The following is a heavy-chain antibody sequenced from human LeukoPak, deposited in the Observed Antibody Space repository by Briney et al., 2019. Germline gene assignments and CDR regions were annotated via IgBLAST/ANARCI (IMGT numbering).Heavy chain of an antibody. V-gene: IGHV4-59*01. CDR3: ARGRSSMVRGYYYYYMDV. CDR2: IYYSGTT. J-gene: IGHJ6*03. Sequence: KSSETLSLTCTVSGGSISNYYWNWIRQPPGKGLEWIGYIYYSGTTNYNPSLKSRVSMSVDTSKNQFSLKLSSVTAADTAVYYCARGRSSMVRGYYYYYMDVWGKGTTVTISS. D-gene: IGHD3-10*01. CDR1: GGSISNYY.